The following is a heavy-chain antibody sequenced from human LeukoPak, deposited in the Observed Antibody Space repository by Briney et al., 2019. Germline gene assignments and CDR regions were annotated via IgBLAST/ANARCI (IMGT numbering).Heavy chain of an antibody. Sequence: GASAKVSCKASGYTFTNYAMHWVRQAPGQSLEWMGWINTDNGNTKYSQKFQGRITVTRDTSATTAYMELSRLRSEDTAVYYCATYSSSWYWAFDIWGQGAMVTVSS. D-gene: IGHD6-13*01. V-gene: IGHV1-3*04. J-gene: IGHJ3*02. CDR3: ATYSSSWYWAFDI. CDR2: INTDNGNT. CDR1: GYTFTNYA.